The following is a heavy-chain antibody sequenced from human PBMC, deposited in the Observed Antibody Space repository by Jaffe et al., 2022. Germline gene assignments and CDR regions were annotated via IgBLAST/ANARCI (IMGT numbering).Heavy chain of an antibody. J-gene: IGHJ4*02. Sequence: EVQLVESGGGLVQPGGSLRLSCAASGFTFSSYSMNWVRQAPGKGLEWVSYISSSSSTIYYADSVKGRFTISRDNAKNSLYLQMNSLRAEDTAVYYCARDTNILTGYHLPDGGSWGQGTLVTVSS. V-gene: IGHV3-48*01. CDR3: ARDTNILTGYHLPDGGS. D-gene: IGHD3-9*01. CDR2: ISSSSSTI. CDR1: GFTFSSYS.